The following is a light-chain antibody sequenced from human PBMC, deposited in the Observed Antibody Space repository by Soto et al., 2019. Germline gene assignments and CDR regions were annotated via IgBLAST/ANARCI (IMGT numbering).Light chain of an antibody. CDR2: DAS. CDR1: QSVRNY. CDR3: QQRSIWLT. V-gene: IGKV3-11*01. Sequence: EIVLTQSPATLSLSPGERATLSCRASQSVRNYLAWYQQKPGQAPRLLIYDASNRATGIPGRFSGSGSGTDFTLTISSLEPEDFAVYYCQQRSIWLTFGGGTKVEIK. J-gene: IGKJ4*01.